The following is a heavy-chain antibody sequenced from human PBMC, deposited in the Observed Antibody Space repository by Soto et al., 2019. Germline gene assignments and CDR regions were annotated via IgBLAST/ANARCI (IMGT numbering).Heavy chain of an antibody. J-gene: IGHJ4*01. V-gene: IGHV1-69*06. CDR2: IIPIFGTA. CDR1: GGTFSSYA. Sequence: QVQLVQSGAEVKKPGSSVKVSCKASGGTFSSYAISWVRQAPGQGLEWMGGIIPIFGTANYAQKFQGRVTITTDKTTSTAYMQLSSLRSEDTAVYYRARLNAGTICGVANDDAYSVHRTTITVTT. CDR3: ARLNAGTICGVANDDAY. D-gene: IGHD3-3*01.